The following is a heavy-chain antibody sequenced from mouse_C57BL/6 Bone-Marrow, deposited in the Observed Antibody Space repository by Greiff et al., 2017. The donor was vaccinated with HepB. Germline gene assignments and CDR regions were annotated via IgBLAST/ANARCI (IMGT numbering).Heavy chain of an antibody. D-gene: IGHD1-1*01. CDR2: IYPRSGNT. CDR1: GYTFTSYG. J-gene: IGHJ3*01. Sequence: VQLQQPGAELARPGASVKLSCKASGYTFTSYGISWVKQRTGQGLEWIGEIYPRSGNTYYNEKFKGKATLTADKSSSTAYMELRSLTSEDSAVYFCARPPPLRGFAYWGQGTLVTVSA. V-gene: IGHV1-81*01. CDR3: ARPPPLRGFAY.